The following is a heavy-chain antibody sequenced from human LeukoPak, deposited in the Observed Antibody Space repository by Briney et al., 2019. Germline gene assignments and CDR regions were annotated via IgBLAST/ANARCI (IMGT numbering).Heavy chain of an antibody. CDR3: ARAGMVNFYGSGSYYYFDY. CDR2: IIPILGIA. Sequence: ASVKVSCKASGCTFSSYTISWVRQAPGQGLEWMGRIIPILGIANYAQKFQGRVTIAADKSTSTAYMELSSLRSEDTAVYYCARAGMVNFYGSGSYYYFDYWGQGTLVTVSS. V-gene: IGHV1-69*02. J-gene: IGHJ4*02. CDR1: GCTFSSYT. D-gene: IGHD3-10*01.